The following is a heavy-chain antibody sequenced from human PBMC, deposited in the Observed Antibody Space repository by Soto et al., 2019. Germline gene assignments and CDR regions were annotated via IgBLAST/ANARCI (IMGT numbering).Heavy chain of an antibody. CDR1: GFSLTTSGVG. D-gene: IGHD5-18*01. CDR3: AHRVLRTVFCMVTTTVIYFDF. Sequence: QITLNESGPTQVNPRQTLTLTCTFSGFSLTTSGVGVGWIRQSPGKAPEWLALIYWDDDKRYSPSLKSRLTIKKDTAKNQVVLTMADVDPADTATYYCAHRVLRTVFCMVTTTVIYFDFWGQGTPVAVSS. J-gene: IGHJ4*02. V-gene: IGHV2-5*02. CDR2: IYWDDDK.